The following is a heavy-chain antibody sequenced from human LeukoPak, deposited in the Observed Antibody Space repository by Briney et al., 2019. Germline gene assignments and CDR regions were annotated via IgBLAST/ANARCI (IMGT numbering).Heavy chain of an antibody. J-gene: IGHJ4*02. Sequence: SVKASCKASGGTFSSYAISWVRQAPGQGLEWMGRIIPIFGTANYAQKFQGRVTITTDESTSTAYMELSSLRSEDTAVYYCARDTYYYGSGIGELDYWGQGTLVTVSS. CDR1: GGTFSSYA. CDR2: IIPIFGTA. CDR3: ARDTYYYGSGIGELDY. D-gene: IGHD3-10*01. V-gene: IGHV1-69*05.